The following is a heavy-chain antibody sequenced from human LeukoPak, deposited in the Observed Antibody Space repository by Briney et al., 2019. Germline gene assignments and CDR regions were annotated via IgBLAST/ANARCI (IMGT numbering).Heavy chain of an antibody. CDR2: ISSSSNTI. J-gene: IGHJ4*02. CDR1: GFTFSSFS. Sequence: GGSLRLSCAASGFTFSSFSMNWVRQAPGKGLEWVSYISSSSNTIYYADSVKGRFTISRDNTNNSLYLQMNSLRAEDTAVYYCARDGFDFWSGYPTTVDYWGQGRLVTVSS. V-gene: IGHV3-48*01. D-gene: IGHD3-3*01. CDR3: ARDGFDFWSGYPTTVDY.